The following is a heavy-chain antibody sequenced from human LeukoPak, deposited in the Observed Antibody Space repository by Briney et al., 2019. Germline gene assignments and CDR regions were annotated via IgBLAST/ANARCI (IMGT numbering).Heavy chain of an antibody. CDR1: GYTFTSYG. J-gene: IGHJ4*02. CDR2: ISAYNGNT. Sequence: GASVKVSCKASGYTFTSYGISWVRQAPGQGLEWMGWISAYNGNTNYAQKLQGRVTMTTDTSTSTAYMELRSLRSDDTAVYYWARHLLRFFVWPDYYWGKGPRVTVSS. V-gene: IGHV1-18*04. D-gene: IGHD3-9*01. CDR3: ARHLLRFFVWPDYY.